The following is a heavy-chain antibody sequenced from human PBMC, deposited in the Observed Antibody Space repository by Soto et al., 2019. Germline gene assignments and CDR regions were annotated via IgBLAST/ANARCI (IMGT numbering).Heavy chain of an antibody. CDR3: ARLTLAHDSSGYHIFDY. V-gene: IGHV5-10-1*01. CDR1: GCNFTTYW. J-gene: IGHJ4*02. D-gene: IGHD3-22*01. CDR2: IDPSDSYT. Sequence: PGESLKISCKVSGCNFTTYWISWVRQMPGKGLECMGRIDPSDSYTDYSPSFEGHVTMSVDRSINTAYLEWSSLKASDTAMYYCARLTLAHDSSGYHIFDYWGQGTLVTVSS.